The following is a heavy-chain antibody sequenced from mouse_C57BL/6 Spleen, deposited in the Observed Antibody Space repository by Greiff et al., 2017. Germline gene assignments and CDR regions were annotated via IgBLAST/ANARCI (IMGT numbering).Heavy chain of an antibody. D-gene: IGHD1-1*02. CDR1: GYAFSSSW. J-gene: IGHJ4*01. CDR2: IYPGDGDT. V-gene: IGHV1-82*01. CDR3: ASLWGDY. Sequence: QVQLKQSGPELVKPGASVKISCKASGYAFSSSWMNWVKQRPGKGLEWIGRIYPGDGDTNYNGKFKGKATLTADKSSSTAYMQLSSRTSEDSAVYFCASLWGDYWGQGTSVTVSS.